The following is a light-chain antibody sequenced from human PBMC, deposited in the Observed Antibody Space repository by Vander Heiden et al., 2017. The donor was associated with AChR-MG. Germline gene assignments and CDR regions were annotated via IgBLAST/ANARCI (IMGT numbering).Light chain of an antibody. V-gene: IGKV3-11*01. J-gene: IGKJ1*01. Sequence: ELVLTQSPVTLSLSPGARAPLTCRASQSLSTYLAWYQQKPGQPPRLLVYGASTRASGVPDRFNGSGSGTDFILTISSLEPEDFAVYYCQQRRSWGRTFGQGS. CDR3: QQRRSWGRT. CDR2: GAS. CDR1: QSLSTY.